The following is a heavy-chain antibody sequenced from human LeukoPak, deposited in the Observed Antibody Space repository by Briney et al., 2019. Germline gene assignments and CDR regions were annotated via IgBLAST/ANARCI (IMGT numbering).Heavy chain of an antibody. CDR3: AVPAAAPRSYYYFGMDV. CDR2: INHSGST. D-gene: IGHD2-2*01. J-gene: IGHJ6*02. CDR1: GGSFSGYY. V-gene: IGHV4-34*01. Sequence: PSETLSLTCAVYGGSFSGYYWSWIRQPPGKGLEWIGEINHSGSTNYNPSLKSRVTISLDTSKNQFSLKLSSVTAADTTVYYCAVPAAAPRSYYYFGMDVWGQGTTVTVSS.